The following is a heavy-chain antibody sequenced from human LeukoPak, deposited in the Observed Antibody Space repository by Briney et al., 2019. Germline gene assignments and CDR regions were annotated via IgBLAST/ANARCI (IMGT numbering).Heavy chain of an antibody. CDR3: AKGVAGTHDAFDI. Sequence: PGGSLRLSCAASGFTFSRYAMSWVRQAPGKGLEWVSAISGSGGSTYYADSVKGRFTISRDNSKNTLYLQMNSLRAEDTAVYYCAKGVAGTHDAFDIWGQGTMVTVSS. J-gene: IGHJ3*02. V-gene: IGHV3-23*01. CDR1: GFTFSRYA. D-gene: IGHD6-19*01. CDR2: ISGSGGST.